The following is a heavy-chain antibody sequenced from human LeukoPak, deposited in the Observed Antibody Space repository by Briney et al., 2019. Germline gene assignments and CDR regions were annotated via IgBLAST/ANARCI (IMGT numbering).Heavy chain of an antibody. CDR1: GYTFTSYY. D-gene: IGHD5-18*01. CDR2: INPSGGST. Sequence: ASVKVSCKASGYTFTSYYLYWVRQAPGQGLEWMGIINPSGGSTNYAQKFQGRVTMTRDMSTSTVYMELSSLRSEDTAVYYCARDLIGYSYEENWFDPWGQGTLVTVSS. V-gene: IGHV1-46*01. CDR3: ARDLIGYSYEENWFDP. J-gene: IGHJ5*02.